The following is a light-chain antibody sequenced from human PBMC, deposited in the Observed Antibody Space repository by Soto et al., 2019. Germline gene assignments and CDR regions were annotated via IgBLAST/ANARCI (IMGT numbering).Light chain of an antibody. V-gene: IGKV1-9*01. Sequence: DIQLTQSPSFLSASEGDRVTIACRASQGIGNLLAWYQQKPGKGPKLLICFASTLQSGVPSRFTGSGSGTEFTLTISSLQPEDCGTYYCQQFNSYPRTFGQGTKVEIK. CDR3: QQFNSYPRT. CDR2: FAS. CDR1: QGIGNL. J-gene: IGKJ1*01.